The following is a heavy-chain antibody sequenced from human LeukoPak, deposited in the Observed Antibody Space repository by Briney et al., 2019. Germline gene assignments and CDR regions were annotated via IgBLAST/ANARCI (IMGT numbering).Heavy chain of an antibody. D-gene: IGHD3-22*01. Sequence: GGSLRLSCAASGFTFSSYAMHWVRQAPGKGLEWVAVISYDGSNKYYADSVKGRFTISRDNSKNTLYLQMNSLRAEDTVVYYCAKAPITMIVAQQVDVWFDYWGQGTLVTVSS. CDR1: GFTFSSYA. CDR3: AKAPITMIVAQQVDVWFDY. V-gene: IGHV3-30-3*01. J-gene: IGHJ4*02. CDR2: ISYDGSNK.